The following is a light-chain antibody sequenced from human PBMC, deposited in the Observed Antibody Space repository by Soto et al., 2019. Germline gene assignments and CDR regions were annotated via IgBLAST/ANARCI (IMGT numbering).Light chain of an antibody. Sequence: QSVLTQPASVSGSPGQSITISCTGTSSDIGVYNYVSWYQQHPGKAPELMIYDVSNRPSGVSDRFSGSKSGNTASLTISGLQAEDEADYYCSSYTSSSTLWVFGGGTKLTVL. V-gene: IGLV2-14*01. J-gene: IGLJ3*02. CDR2: DVS. CDR3: SSYTSSSTLWV. CDR1: SSDIGVYNY.